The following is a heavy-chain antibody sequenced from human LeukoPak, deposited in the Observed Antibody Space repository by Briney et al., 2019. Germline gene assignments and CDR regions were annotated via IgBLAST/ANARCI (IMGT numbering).Heavy chain of an antibody. Sequence: PSETLSLTCAVYGGSFSGYYWSWIRQPPGKGPEWIGEINHSGSTNYNPSLKSRVTISVDTSKNQFSLKLSSVTAADTAVYYCARVVPYGDYDYRGQGTLVTVSS. CDR1: GGSFSGYY. CDR3: ARVVPYGDYDY. D-gene: IGHD4-17*01. J-gene: IGHJ4*02. CDR2: INHSGST. V-gene: IGHV4-34*01.